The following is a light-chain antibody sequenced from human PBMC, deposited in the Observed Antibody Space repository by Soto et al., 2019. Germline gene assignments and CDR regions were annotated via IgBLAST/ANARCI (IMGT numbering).Light chain of an antibody. J-gene: IGLJ1*01. CDR3: SSYTTSYTYV. V-gene: IGLV2-14*03. CDR2: DVS. Sequence: QSALTQPASVFGSPGQSITISCTGTNSDVGAYNYVSWFQQHPGKAPKLMVYDVSNRPSGVSNRFSGSKSGNTASLTISGLQAEDEADYYCSSYTTSYTYVFGAGTKLTVL. CDR1: NSDVGAYNY.